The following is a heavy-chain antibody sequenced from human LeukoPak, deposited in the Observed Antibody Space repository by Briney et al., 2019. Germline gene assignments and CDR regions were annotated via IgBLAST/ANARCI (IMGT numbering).Heavy chain of an antibody. D-gene: IGHD3-3*01. Sequence: PGGSLRLSCAASGFTVSSNYMSWVRQAPGKGLEWVSVIYSGGSTYYADSVKGRFTISRDNSKNTLYLQMNSLRAEDTAVYYCAAEWLTLYYFDFWGQGALVTVSS. V-gene: IGHV3-53*01. J-gene: IGHJ4*02. CDR2: IYSGGST. CDR1: GFTVSSNY. CDR3: AAEWLTLYYFDF.